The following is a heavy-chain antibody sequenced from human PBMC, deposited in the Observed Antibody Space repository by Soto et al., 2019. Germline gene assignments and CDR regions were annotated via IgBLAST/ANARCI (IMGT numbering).Heavy chain of an antibody. Sequence: QVQLQESGPGLVKPSETLSLTCTVSGGSVSSGSYYWSWIRQPPGKGLEWIGYIYYSGSTNYNPSLKSRVTISVDTSKNQFSLKLSSVTAADTAVYYCARELGYSYGYATDYWGQGTLVTVSS. J-gene: IGHJ4*02. D-gene: IGHD5-18*01. CDR3: ARELGYSYGYATDY. CDR2: IYYSGST. CDR1: GGSVSSGSYY. V-gene: IGHV4-61*01.